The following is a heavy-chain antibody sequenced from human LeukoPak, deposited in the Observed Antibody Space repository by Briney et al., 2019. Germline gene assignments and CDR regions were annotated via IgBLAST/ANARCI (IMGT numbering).Heavy chain of an antibody. Sequence: PGGSLRLSCAASGFTFSSSAMTWVRQAPGKGLEWVSSLTGGSDNSGHADSVKGRFSISRDNSKNTLYLQMNSLTAEDTAVYYCVRGWQQLGSWGRGTLVTVSS. J-gene: IGHJ5*02. CDR3: VRGWQQLGS. V-gene: IGHV3-23*01. D-gene: IGHD1-1*01. CDR1: GFTFSSSA. CDR2: LTGGSDNS.